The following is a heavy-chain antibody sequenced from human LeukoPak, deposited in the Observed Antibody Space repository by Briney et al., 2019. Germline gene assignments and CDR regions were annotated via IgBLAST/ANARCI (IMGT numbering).Heavy chain of an antibody. Sequence: SETLSLTCTVSGGSISNKYWSWIRQPPGKGLEWIGYIYYSGSTNYNPSLKSRVTISVDTSKNQFSLKLSSVTAADTAVYYCARLGGIAVRRYYYYMDVWGKGTTVTISS. D-gene: IGHD6-19*01. CDR1: GGSISNKY. CDR2: IYYSGST. J-gene: IGHJ6*03. V-gene: IGHV4-59*01. CDR3: ARLGGIAVRRYYYYMDV.